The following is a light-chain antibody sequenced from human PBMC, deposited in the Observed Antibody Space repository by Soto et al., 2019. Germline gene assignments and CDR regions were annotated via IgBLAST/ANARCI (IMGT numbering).Light chain of an antibody. CDR1: QSVYNF. CDR3: QVRKIWPPFP. CDR2: DAS. V-gene: IGKV3-11*01. J-gene: IGKJ2*01. Sequence: EIVLTQSPGTLSLSPGERATLSCRASQSVYNFLAWYQQRPGQAPRLLIYDASNRATGIPGRFSGSGSGTDFTLTITNLEPEDFAIYYCQVRKIWPPFPFGQGTKLEIK.